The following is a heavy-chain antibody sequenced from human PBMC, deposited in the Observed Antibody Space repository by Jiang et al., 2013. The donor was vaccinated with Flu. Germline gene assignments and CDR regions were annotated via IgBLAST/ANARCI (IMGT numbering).Heavy chain of an antibody. Sequence: PTQTLTLTCTFSGFSLSTSGVGVGWIRQPPGKALEWLALIYWDDDKRYSPSLKSRLTITKDTSKNQVVLTMANMDPVDTATYYCAHSRRSGIVGATSGDWFDPWGQGTLVTVSS. V-gene: IGHV2-5*02. CDR2: IYWDDDK. D-gene: IGHD1-26*01. CDR1: GFSLSTSGVG. J-gene: IGHJ5*02. CDR3: AHSRRSGIVGATSGDWFDP.